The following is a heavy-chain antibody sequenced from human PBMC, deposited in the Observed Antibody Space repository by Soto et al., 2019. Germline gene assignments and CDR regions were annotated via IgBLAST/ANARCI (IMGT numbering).Heavy chain of an antibody. D-gene: IGHD5-12*01. CDR1: GFTFSSYG. V-gene: IGHV3-33*01. CDR2: IWYDGSNK. CDR3: ARWGSGYDFDY. Sequence: QVQLVESGGGVVQPGRSLRLSCAASGFTFSSYGMHWVRQAPGKGLEWVAVIWYDGSNKYYADSVKGRFTISRDNSKNXXYLXMXXLRXXDTXVYYCARWGSGYDFDYWGQGTLVTVSS. J-gene: IGHJ4*02.